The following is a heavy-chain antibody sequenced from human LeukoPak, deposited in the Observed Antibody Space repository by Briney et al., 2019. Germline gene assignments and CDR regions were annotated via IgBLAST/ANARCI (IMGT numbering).Heavy chain of an antibody. D-gene: IGHD6-19*01. V-gene: IGHV4-34*01. CDR1: GGSFSGYY. CDR3: AAGDSSGWYSWAFDI. Sequence: SETLSLTCAVYGGSFSGYYWSWIRQPPGKGLEWIGIIYYSGSTYYNPSLKSRVTISVDTSKNQFSLKLSPVTAADTAVYYCAAGDSSGWYSWAFDIWGQGTMVTVSS. CDR2: IYYSGST. J-gene: IGHJ3*02.